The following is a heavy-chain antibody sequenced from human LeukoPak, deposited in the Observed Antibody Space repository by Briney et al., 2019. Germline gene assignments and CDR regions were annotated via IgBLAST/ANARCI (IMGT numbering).Heavy chain of an antibody. CDR2: IYYSGST. V-gene: IGHV4-59*12. CDR1: GGSISSYY. D-gene: IGHD1-26*01. J-gene: IGHJ3*02. CDR3: ARDLGARAFDI. Sequence: SETLSLTCTVSGGSISSYYWSWIRQPPGKGLEWIGYIYYSGSTNYNPSLKSRVTMSVDTSKNQFSLKLSSVTAADTAVYYCARDLGARAFDIWGQGTMVTVSS.